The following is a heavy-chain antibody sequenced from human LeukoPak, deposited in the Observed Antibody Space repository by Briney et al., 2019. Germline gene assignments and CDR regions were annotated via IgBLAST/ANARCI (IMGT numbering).Heavy chain of an antibody. CDR3: ARDVGGDYYLDS. Sequence: GGFLRLSCAASGFTFSNYWMHWVRQVPGKGLVWVSRIISDGSTTTYADSVKGRFTIPRDNAKNTLFLQMNSLRPEDTGVYFCARDVGGDYYLDSWGLGTLVTVSS. V-gene: IGHV3-74*03. CDR1: GFTFSNYW. CDR2: IISDGSTT. J-gene: IGHJ4*02. D-gene: IGHD4-17*01.